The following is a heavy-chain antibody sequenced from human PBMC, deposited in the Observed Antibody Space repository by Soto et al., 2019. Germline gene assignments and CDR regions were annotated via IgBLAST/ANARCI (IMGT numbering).Heavy chain of an antibody. D-gene: IGHD4-4*01. CDR3: ARGFDYSNYFRLDP. V-gene: IGHV1-69*13. CDR2: IIPIFGTA. Sequence: ASVKVSCKASGGTFSSYAISWVGQAPGQGLEWMGGIIPIFGTANYAQKFQGRVTITADESTSTAYMELSSLRSEDTAVYYCARGFDYSNYFRLDPWGQGTLVTVSS. CDR1: GGTFSSYA. J-gene: IGHJ5*02.